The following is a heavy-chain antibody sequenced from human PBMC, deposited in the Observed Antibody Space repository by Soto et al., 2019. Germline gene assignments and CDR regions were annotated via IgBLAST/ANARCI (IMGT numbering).Heavy chain of an antibody. CDR2: ISGSGGST. V-gene: IGHV3-23*01. J-gene: IGHJ4*02. CDR3: ARQLRGYFDY. D-gene: IGHD3-10*01. Sequence: EVQLLESGGGLVQPGGSLRLSCAASGFTFTSYAMSWVRQAPGKGLEWVSAISGSGGSTYYADSVKGRFTSSRDNSKKTLYLQMNSLRAEDTAVYYCARQLRGYFDYWGQGTLVSVSS. CDR1: GFTFTSYA.